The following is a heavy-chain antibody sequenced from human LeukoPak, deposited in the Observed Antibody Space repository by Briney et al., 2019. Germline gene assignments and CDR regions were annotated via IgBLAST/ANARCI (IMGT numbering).Heavy chain of an antibody. CDR1: GGSFSGYY. V-gene: IGHV4-34*01. J-gene: IGHJ3*02. D-gene: IGHD2-2*01. Sequence: SETLSLTCAVYGGSFSGYYWSWIRQPPGKGLEWIGEINHSGSTNYNPSLKSRVTISVDTSKNQFSLKLSSVTAADTAVYYCARVVPAANDAFDIWGQGTMVTVSS. CDR3: ARVVPAANDAFDI. CDR2: INHSGST.